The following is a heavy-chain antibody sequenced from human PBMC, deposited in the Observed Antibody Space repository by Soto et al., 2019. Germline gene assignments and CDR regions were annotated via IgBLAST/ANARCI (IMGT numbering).Heavy chain of an antibody. J-gene: IGHJ6*02. CDR2: INHSGST. D-gene: IGHD4-4*01. CDR3: ARLTTVTTYAYYGMDV. Sequence: TLSLTCAVYGGSFSGYYWSWIRQPPGKGLEWIGEINHSGSTNYNPSLKSRVTISVDTSKNQFSLKLSSVTAADTAVYYCARLTTVTTYAYYGMDVWGQGTTVTVSS. V-gene: IGHV4-34*01. CDR1: GGSFSGYY.